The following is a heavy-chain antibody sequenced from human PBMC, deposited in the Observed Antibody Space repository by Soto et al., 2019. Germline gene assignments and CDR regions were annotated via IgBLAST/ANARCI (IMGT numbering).Heavy chain of an antibody. CDR2: IYYSGST. Sequence: RSLPCTVSGGSISSGDYYWSWIRQPPGKGLEWIGYIYYSGSTYYNPSLKSRVTISVDTSKNQFSLKLSSVTAADTAVYYCARWGYVGTLQWRGGNWDYYGMDVWGQGTTVTVSS. CDR1: GGSISSGDYY. D-gene: IGHD6-19*01. J-gene: IGHJ6*02. V-gene: IGHV4-30-4*01. CDR3: ARWGYVGTLQWRGGNWDYYGMDV.